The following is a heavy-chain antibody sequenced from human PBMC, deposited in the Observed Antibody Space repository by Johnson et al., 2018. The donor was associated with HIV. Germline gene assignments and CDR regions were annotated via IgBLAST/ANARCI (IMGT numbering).Heavy chain of an antibody. J-gene: IGHJ3*02. CDR1: GFTFSSYG. CDR3: ARERSGTIAFDI. D-gene: IGHD1-7*01. V-gene: IGHV3-30*02. CDR2: IRYDGSNK. Sequence: QVQLVESGGGVVQPGRSLRLSCAASGFTFSSYGMHWVRQAPGKGLEWVAFIRYDGSNKYYADSVTGRFTISRDNSKNTLYLQMNSLRAEDTAVYYCARERSGTIAFDIWGQGTMVTVSS.